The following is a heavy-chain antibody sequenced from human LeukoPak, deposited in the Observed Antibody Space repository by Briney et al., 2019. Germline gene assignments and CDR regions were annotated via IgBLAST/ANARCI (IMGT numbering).Heavy chain of an antibody. V-gene: IGHV3-30-3*01. J-gene: IGHJ4*02. D-gene: IGHD3-3*01. CDR3: ARDNFWSGHYGDY. CDR2: ISYDGSNK. CDR1: GFTFSSYA. Sequence: GGSLRLSCAASGFTFSSYAMHWVRQAPGKGLEWMAVISYDGSNKYYADSVKGRFTISRDNSKNTLYLQMNSLRAEDTAVYYCARDNFWSGHYGDYWGQGTLVTVSS.